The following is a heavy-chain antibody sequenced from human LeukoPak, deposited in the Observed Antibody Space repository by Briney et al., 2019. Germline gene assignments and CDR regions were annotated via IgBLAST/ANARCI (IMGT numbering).Heavy chain of an antibody. J-gene: IGHJ4*02. V-gene: IGHV3-66*01. Sequence: PGGSLRLSCAASGFTVSSTYMSWVRQAPGKGLEWVSVIYSGGSTFYADSVKGRVTISRDNSKNTLYLQMNSLRAEDTAVYYCARGAGGGNSGPQYWGQGTLVTVSS. CDR3: ARGAGGGNSGPQY. D-gene: IGHD4-23*01. CDR1: GFTVSSTY. CDR2: IYSGGST.